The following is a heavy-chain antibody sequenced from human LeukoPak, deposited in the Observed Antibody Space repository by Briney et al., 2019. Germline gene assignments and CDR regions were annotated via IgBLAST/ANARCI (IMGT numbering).Heavy chain of an antibody. CDR1: GFTFSSYS. D-gene: IGHD6-13*01. V-gene: IGHV3-21*01. CDR2: ISSSSSYI. CDR3: ARCIAAASSDYYYYYMDV. Sequence: PGGSLRLSCAASGFTFSSYSMNWVRQAPGKGLKWVSSISSSSSYIYYADSVKGRFTISRDNAKNSLYLQMNSLRAEDTAVYYCARCIAAASSDYYYYYMDVWGKGTTVTVSS. J-gene: IGHJ6*03.